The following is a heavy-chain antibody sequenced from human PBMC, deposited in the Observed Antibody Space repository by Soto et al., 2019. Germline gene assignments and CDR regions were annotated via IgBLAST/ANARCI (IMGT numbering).Heavy chain of an antibody. V-gene: IGHV1-3*01. CDR1: GYTFSTYA. Sequence: ASVKVSCKXSGYTFSTYALHWVRQAPGQGLEWMGWINGGNGHTRYSQKFKDRVTISRDTPASTAYMELSGLRSEDTAVYYCARGKGMEENYYYYGMDVWGQGTTVTV. CDR3: ARGKGMEENYYYYGMDV. D-gene: IGHD1-1*01. J-gene: IGHJ6*02. CDR2: INGGNGHT.